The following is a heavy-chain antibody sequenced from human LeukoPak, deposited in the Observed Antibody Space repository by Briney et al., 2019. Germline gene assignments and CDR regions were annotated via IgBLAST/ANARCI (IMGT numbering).Heavy chain of an antibody. J-gene: IGHJ4*02. D-gene: IGHD6-19*01. CDR3: AKDVLSAVAGKISYYFDY. V-gene: IGHV3-23*01. CDR1: GFAFSTYA. CDR2: LSGNGYKT. Sequence: GGSLRLSCAASGFAFSTYAMSWVRQAPGKGLEWVSALSGNGYKTYYADSVKGRFTVSRDNSKNTLYLQMNSLRAEDTAVYYCAKDVLSAVAGKISYYFDYWGQGTLVTVSS.